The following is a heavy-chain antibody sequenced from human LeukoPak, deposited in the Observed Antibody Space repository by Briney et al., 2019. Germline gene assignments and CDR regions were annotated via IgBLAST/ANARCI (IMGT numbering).Heavy chain of an antibody. Sequence: ASVKVSCKASGYTFTGYYMHWVRQAPGQGLEWMGWINPNSGGTNYAQKFQGRVTMTRDTSISTAYMELSRLRSDDTAVYYCARDHYYGSGSPPDAFDIWGQGTMVTVSS. D-gene: IGHD3-10*01. CDR3: ARDHYYGSGSPPDAFDI. CDR2: INPNSGGT. V-gene: IGHV1-2*02. CDR1: GYTFTGYY. J-gene: IGHJ3*02.